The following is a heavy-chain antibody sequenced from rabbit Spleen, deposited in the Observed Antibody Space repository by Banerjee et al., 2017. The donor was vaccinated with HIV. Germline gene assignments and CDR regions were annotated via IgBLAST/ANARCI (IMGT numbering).Heavy chain of an antibody. CDR2: INSGSGGIT. D-gene: IGHD2-1*01. J-gene: IGHJ4*01. V-gene: IGHV1S45*01. CDR1: GFSFSSSYD. Sequence: QEQLVESGGGLVKPEGSLKLSCTASGFSFSSSYDMCWVRQAPGKGLEWIGCINSGSGGITFSASWAKGRFTISRSSSTTVTLQMTSLTAADTATYFCARGSAAMTMVITGYYLSLWGPGTLVTVS. CDR3: ARGSAAMTMVITGYYLSL.